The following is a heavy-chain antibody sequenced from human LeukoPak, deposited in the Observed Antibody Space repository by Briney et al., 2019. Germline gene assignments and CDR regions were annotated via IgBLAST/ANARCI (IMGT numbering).Heavy chain of an antibody. V-gene: IGHV3-23*01. CDR1: GFTFSDYW. Sequence: GGSLRLSCAASGFTFSDYWMSWVRQAPGKGLEWVSAISGSGGSTYYADSVKGRFTISRDNSKNTLYLQMNSLRAEDTAVYYCAKDYLWEDGDYELDYWGQGTLVTVSS. CDR2: ISGSGGST. CDR3: AKDYLWEDGDYELDY. D-gene: IGHD4-17*01. J-gene: IGHJ4*02.